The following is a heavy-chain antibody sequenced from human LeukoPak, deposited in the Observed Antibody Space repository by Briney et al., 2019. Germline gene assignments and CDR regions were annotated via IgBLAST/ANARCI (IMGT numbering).Heavy chain of an antibody. V-gene: IGHV1-8*01. J-gene: IGHJ4*02. Sequence: ASVKVSCKASGYTFTSYVINWVRQATGQGLEWMGWMNPNCGNSDYAQKFQGRVTMTRNTSISTAYMELSSLRSEDTAVYYCARAGGYCGRISCPYYFDYWGQGSLVAVSS. D-gene: IGHD2-15*01. CDR3: ARAGGYCGRISCPYYFDY. CDR1: GYTFTSYV. CDR2: MNPNCGNS.